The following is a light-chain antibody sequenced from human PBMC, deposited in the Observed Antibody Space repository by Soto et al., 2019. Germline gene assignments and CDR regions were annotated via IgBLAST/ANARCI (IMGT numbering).Light chain of an antibody. J-gene: IGKJ1*01. V-gene: IGKV1-5*01. CDR1: QSISSW. Sequence: IQITQSPSTLSASVGDRVTITCRASQSISSWLAWYQQKPGKAPKLLIYDASSLESGVPSRFSGSGSGTDFTPTISRLEPEDFAVYYCQQYGSSPWTFGQGTNADVK. CDR3: QQYGSSPWT. CDR2: DAS.